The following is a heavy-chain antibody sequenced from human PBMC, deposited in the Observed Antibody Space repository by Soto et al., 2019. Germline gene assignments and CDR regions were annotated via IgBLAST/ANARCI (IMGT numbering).Heavy chain of an antibody. CDR2: ISYDGINK. J-gene: IGHJ3*02. V-gene: IGHV3-30-3*01. Sequence: PGGSLRLSCAASGFTFSTFPMHWVRQAPGKGLGWVAVISYDGINKYYADSVKGRFTISRDNSKNTLYLQMNSLRAEDTAVYYCARETPGVRDAFDIWGQGTMVTVSS. CDR3: ARETPGVRDAFDI. CDR1: GFTFSTFP. D-gene: IGHD2-8*01.